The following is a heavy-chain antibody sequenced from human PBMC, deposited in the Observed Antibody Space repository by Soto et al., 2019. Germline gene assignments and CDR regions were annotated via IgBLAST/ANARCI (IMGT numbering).Heavy chain of an antibody. CDR3: ASVRGYSHYFDY. CDR2: IYYSGST. CDR1: GGSISYYY. Sequence: TLSLTCTVSGGSISYYYWSWIRQPPGKGLEWIGYIYYSGSTNYNPSLKSRVTISVDTSKNQFSLKLSSVTAADTAVYYCASVRGYSHYFDYWGQGTLGTVSS. D-gene: IGHD5-18*01. V-gene: IGHV4-59*01. J-gene: IGHJ4*02.